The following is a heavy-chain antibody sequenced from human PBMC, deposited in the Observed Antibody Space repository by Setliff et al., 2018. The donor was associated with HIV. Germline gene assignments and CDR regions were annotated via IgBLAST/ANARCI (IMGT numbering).Heavy chain of an antibody. CDR2: IRGKRGKAYGGTT. J-gene: IGHJ4*02. CDR1: GFTFGDYA. Sequence: GGSLRLSCTDSGFTFGDYAMTWVRQAPGKGLEWVGFIRGKRGKAYGGTTEYATSVKGRFTISRDDSKSIAYLEMNSLKTEDTAVYYCTRELAVPGTSFLDYWGQGTLVTVSS. D-gene: IGHD6-19*01. V-gene: IGHV3-49*04. CDR3: TRELAVPGTSFLDY.